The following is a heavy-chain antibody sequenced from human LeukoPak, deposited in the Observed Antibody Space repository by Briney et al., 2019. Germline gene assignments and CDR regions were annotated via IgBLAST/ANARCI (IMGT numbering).Heavy chain of an antibody. D-gene: IGHD3-22*01. Sequence: SETLSLTCTVSGGSISSGDYYWSWIRQPPGKGLEWIGYIYYSGSTYYNPSLKSRVTISVDTSKNQLSLKLSSVTAADTAVYYCARGSMSYYDSSGYSEFDYWGQGTLVTVSS. J-gene: IGHJ4*02. CDR3: ARGSMSYYDSSGYSEFDY. CDR1: GGSISSGDYY. V-gene: IGHV4-30-4*01. CDR2: IYYSGST.